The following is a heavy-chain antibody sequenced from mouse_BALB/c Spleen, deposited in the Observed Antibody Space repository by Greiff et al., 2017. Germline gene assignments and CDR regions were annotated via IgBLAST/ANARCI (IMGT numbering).Heavy chain of an antibody. Sequence: EVKLVESGGGLVKPGGSLKLSCAASGFAFSSYDMSWVRQTPEKRLEWVAYISSGGGSTYYPDTVKGRFTISRDNAKNTLYLQMSSLRSEDTAMYYCARDGLLTWFAYWGQGTLVTVSA. CDR1: GFAFSSYD. CDR3: ARDGLLTWFAY. V-gene: IGHV5-12-1*01. CDR2: ISSGGGST. J-gene: IGHJ3*01. D-gene: IGHD1-1*01.